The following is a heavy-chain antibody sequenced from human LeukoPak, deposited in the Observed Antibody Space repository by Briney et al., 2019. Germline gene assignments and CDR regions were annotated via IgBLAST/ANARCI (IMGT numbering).Heavy chain of an antibody. CDR3: TTELADIVATILY. CDR2: IKSKTDGGTT. D-gene: IGHD5-12*01. Sequence: GGSLRLSCAASGFTFSNAWMSWVRQAPGKGLEWVGRIKSKTDGGTTDYAAPVKGRFTISRDDSKNTLYLQMNSLKTEDTSVYYCTTELADIVATILYWGQGTLVTVSS. J-gene: IGHJ4*02. V-gene: IGHV3-15*01. CDR1: GFTFSNAW.